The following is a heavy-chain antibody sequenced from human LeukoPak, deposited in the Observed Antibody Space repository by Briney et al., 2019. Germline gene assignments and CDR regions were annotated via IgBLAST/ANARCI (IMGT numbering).Heavy chain of an antibody. J-gene: IGHJ4*02. V-gene: IGHV1-24*01. Sequence: GASVKVSCKASGHTLTEISMHWVRQAPGKGLEWMGGFDPEDGETIYAQKFQGRVTMTEDTSTDTAYMELSSLRSEDTAVYYCVVHLFDYWGQGALVTVSS. D-gene: IGHD1-1*01. CDR3: VVHLFDY. CDR1: GHTLTEIS. CDR2: FDPEDGET.